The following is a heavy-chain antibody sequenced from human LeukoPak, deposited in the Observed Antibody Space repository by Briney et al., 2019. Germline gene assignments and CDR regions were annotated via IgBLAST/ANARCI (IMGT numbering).Heavy chain of an antibody. CDR2: IYYSGST. CDR1: GGSISSHY. V-gene: IGHV4-59*11. J-gene: IGHJ4*02. CDR3: ARGYDILTGYLDY. Sequence: SETLSLTCTVSGGSISSHYWSWIRQPPGKGLEWIGYIYYSGSTNYNPSLKSRVTISVDTSKNQFSLKLSSVTAADTAVYYRARGYDILTGYLDYWGQGTLVTVSS. D-gene: IGHD3-9*01.